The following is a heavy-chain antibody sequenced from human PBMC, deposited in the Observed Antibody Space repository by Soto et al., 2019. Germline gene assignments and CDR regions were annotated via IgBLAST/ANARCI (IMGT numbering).Heavy chain of an antibody. CDR1: GYTFTSYD. Sequence: GASVKVSCKASGYTFTSYDINWVRQATGQGLEWMGWMNPNSGNTGYAQKFQGRVTMTRNTSISTAYMELSSLRSEDTAVYYCARHYLYYYYYGVDVWGQGTTVTVSS. D-gene: IGHD3-10*01. V-gene: IGHV1-8*01. CDR2: MNPNSGNT. J-gene: IGHJ6*02. CDR3: ARHYLYYYYYGVDV.